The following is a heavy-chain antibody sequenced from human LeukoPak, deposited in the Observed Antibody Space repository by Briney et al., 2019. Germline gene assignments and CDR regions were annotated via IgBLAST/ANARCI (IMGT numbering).Heavy chain of an antibody. CDR1: GYTFTSYG. Sequence: ASVKVSCKASGYTFTSYGISWVRQAPGQGLEWMGWISAYNGNTNYAQKLQGRVTMTTDTSTSTAYMELTSLRSDDTAVYYCARAYVDIVATMPRNIYYYYYMDVWGKGTTVTVSS. V-gene: IGHV1-18*01. J-gene: IGHJ6*03. D-gene: IGHD5-12*01. CDR2: ISAYNGNT. CDR3: ARAYVDIVATMPRNIYYYYYMDV.